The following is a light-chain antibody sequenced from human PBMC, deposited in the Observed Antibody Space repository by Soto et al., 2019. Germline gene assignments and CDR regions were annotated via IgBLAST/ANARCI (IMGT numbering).Light chain of an antibody. CDR1: QSVRNS. V-gene: IGKV3-15*01. J-gene: IGKJ2*01. CDR2: GAS. CDR3: QQYDNRPLYT. Sequence: EIVMTQSPATLSVSAGERVTLSCRASQSVRNSLAWYQLKPGQPPRVIIYGASTRATGIPARFSGSGSGTELTLSISTLQSEDSAIYYCQQYDNRPLYTFGQGTKVDIK.